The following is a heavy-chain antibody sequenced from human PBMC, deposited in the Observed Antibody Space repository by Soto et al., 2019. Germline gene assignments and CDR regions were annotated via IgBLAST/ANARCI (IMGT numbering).Heavy chain of an antibody. Sequence: GGSLRLSCAASGFTFSSYSMNWVRQAPGKGLEWVSSISSSSSYIYYADSVKGRFTISRDNAKNSLYLQMNSLRAEDTAVYYCARENGLLYLGGDFDYWGQGTLVTVSS. CDR1: GFTFSSYS. CDR3: ARENGLLYLGGDFDY. D-gene: IGHD2-8*01. CDR2: ISSSSSYI. V-gene: IGHV3-21*01. J-gene: IGHJ4*02.